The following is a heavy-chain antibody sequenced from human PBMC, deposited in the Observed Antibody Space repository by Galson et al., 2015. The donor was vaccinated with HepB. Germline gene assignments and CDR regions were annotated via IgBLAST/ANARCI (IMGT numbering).Heavy chain of an antibody. V-gene: IGHV1-18*04. D-gene: IGHD3-22*01. CDR3: ARDGSLIVVVITDYYGMDV. J-gene: IGHJ6*02. Sequence: SVKVSCKASGYTFTSYGISWVRQAPGQGLEWMGWISAYNGNTNYAQKLQGRVTMTTDTSTSTAYMELRSLRSDDTAVYYWARDGSLIVVVITDYYGMDVWGQGTTVTVSS. CDR2: ISAYNGNT. CDR1: GYTFTSYG.